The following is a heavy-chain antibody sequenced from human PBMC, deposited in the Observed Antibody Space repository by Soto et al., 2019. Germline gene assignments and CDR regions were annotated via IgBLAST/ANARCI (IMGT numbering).Heavy chain of an antibody. J-gene: IGHJ6*02. CDR1: GYTFTSYG. Sequence: ASVKVSCKASGYTFTSYGISWVRQAPGQGLEWMGWISAYSGNTNYAQKLQGRVTMTTDTSTSTAYMELRSLRSDDTAVYYCARVISAETRWGIFISTPPFYGMDVWGQGTTLSVSS. D-gene: IGHD6-13*01. V-gene: IGHV1-18*04. CDR3: ARVISAETRWGIFISTPPFYGMDV. CDR2: ISAYSGNT.